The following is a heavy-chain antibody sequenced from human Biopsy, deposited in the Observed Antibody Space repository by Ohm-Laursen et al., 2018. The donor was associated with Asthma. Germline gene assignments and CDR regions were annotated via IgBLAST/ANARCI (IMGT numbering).Heavy chain of an antibody. Sequence: GASVKASCKTSGYTFNSAGITWVRQAPGQGPEWMGWISVYNGNTKVAQKLQDRVTMITDTSTSTAYMELRSLRSDDTAVYFCARAVDYSHYYGIDVWGQGTTVTVS. J-gene: IGHJ6*02. CDR3: ARAVDYSHYYGIDV. V-gene: IGHV1-18*01. CDR2: ISVYNGNT. D-gene: IGHD3-10*01. CDR1: GYTFNSAG.